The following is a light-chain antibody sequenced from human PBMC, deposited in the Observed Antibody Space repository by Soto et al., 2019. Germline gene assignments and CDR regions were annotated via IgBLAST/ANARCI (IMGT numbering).Light chain of an antibody. CDR2: YDT. V-gene: IGLV3-21*04. J-gene: IGLJ2*01. CDR3: HVWDSSRDHPL. CDR1: NIGSKH. Sequence: SSELTQPPSVSVASGKTARITCGGINIGSKHVHWYQQKPGQAPVLVIYYDTDRPSGIPERFSGSNSGNTATLTISRVEAGDEADYYCHVWDSSRDHPLFGGGTKLTVL.